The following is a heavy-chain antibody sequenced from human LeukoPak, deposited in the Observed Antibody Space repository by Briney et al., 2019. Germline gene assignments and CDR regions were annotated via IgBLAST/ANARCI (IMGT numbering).Heavy chain of an antibody. CDR3: AREGYSSSWYHFDY. J-gene: IGHJ4*02. CDR2: IYYSGST. CDR1: GGSISSSSYY. D-gene: IGHD6-13*01. V-gene: IGHV4-39*07. Sequence: SETLSLTCTVSGGSISSSSYYWGWIRQPPGKGLEWIGSIYYSGSTYYNPSLKSRFTISVDTSKNQFSLKLSSVTAADTAVYYCAREGYSSSWYHFDYWGQGTLVTVSS.